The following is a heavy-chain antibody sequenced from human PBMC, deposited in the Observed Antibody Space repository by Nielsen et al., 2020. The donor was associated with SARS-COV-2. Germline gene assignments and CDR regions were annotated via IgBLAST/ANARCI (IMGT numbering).Heavy chain of an antibody. J-gene: IGHJ6*02. CDR1: GFTFSDYY. CDR3: AREGTVYYSYGMDV. CDR2: ISSSGSTI. D-gene: IGHD4-17*01. Sequence: GESLKISCAASGFTFSDYYMSWIRQAPGKGLEWVSYISSSGSTIYYADSVKGRFTISRDNAKNSLYLQMNSLRAEDTAVYYCAREGTVYYSYGMDVWGQGTTVTVSS. V-gene: IGHV3-11*01.